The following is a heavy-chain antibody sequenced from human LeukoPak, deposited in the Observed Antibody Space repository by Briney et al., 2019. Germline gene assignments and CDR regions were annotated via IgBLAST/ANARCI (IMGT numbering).Heavy chain of an antibody. V-gene: IGHV3-7*01. CDR1: GFTFSSYW. Sequence: GGSLRLSCAASGFTFSSYWMHWVRQAPGKGLEWVANIKQDGSEKYYVDSVKGRFTISRDNAKNSLYLQMNSLRAEDTAVYYCARDRGGVTPRFDYWGQGTLVTVSS. CDR3: ARDRGGVTPRFDY. D-gene: IGHD3-16*01. J-gene: IGHJ4*02. CDR2: IKQDGSEK.